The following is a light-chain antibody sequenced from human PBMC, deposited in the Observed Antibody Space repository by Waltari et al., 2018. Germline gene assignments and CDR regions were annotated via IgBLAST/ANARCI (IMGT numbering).Light chain of an antibody. CDR1: QRVLYSSNNKNY. V-gene: IGKV4-1*01. J-gene: IGKJ1*01. CDR2: WAS. Sequence: DIVMTQSPDSLAVSLGERATINCKSSQRVLYSSNNKNYLAWYQQKPGQPPTLLIYWASTRESGVPDRFSGSGSGTDFTLTISSLQAEDVAVYYCQQYYSTLWTFGQGTKVEIK. CDR3: QQYYSTLWT.